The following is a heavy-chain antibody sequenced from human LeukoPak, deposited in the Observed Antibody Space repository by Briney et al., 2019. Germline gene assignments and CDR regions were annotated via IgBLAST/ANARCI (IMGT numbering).Heavy chain of an antibody. Sequence: GGSLRLSCATSGFKFRNYGMHWVRQAPGKGLEWVAVISYDGSDKYYGDSVQGRFTISRDNSRNTLYLQMNSLRAEDTAVYYCARRIVGATTYFDYWGQGTLVTVSP. D-gene: IGHD1-26*01. V-gene: IGHV3-30*03. CDR3: ARRIVGATTYFDY. CDR1: GFKFRNYG. CDR2: ISYDGSDK. J-gene: IGHJ4*02.